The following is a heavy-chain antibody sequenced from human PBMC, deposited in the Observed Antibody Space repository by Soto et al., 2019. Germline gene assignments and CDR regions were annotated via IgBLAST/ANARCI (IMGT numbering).Heavy chain of an antibody. CDR2: INHSGST. Sequence: PSEILSLTCAVYGGSFSGYYWSWIRQPPGKGLEWIGEINHSGSTNYNPSLKSRVTISVDTSKNQFSLKLSSVTAADTAVYYCARTRRIAAAGTRYSYYYYGMDVWGQGTTVTVSS. CDR1: GGSFSGYY. V-gene: IGHV4-34*01. J-gene: IGHJ6*02. CDR3: ARTRRIAAAGTRYSYYYYGMDV. D-gene: IGHD6-13*01.